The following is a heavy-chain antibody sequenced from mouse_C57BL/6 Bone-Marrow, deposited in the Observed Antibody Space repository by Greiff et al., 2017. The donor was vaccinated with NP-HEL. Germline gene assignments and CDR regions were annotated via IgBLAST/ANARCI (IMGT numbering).Heavy chain of an antibody. CDR1: GYSITSGYY. J-gene: IGHJ1*03. D-gene: IGHD1-1*01. Sequence: VQLQQSGPGLVKPSQSLSLTCSVTGYSITSGYYWNWIRQFPGNKLEWMGYISYDGSNNYNPSLKNRISITRDTSKNQFFLKLNSVTTEDTATYYCARDYYGSSYSYWYFDVWGTGTTVTVSS. V-gene: IGHV3-6*01. CDR2: ISYDGSN. CDR3: ARDYYGSSYSYWYFDV.